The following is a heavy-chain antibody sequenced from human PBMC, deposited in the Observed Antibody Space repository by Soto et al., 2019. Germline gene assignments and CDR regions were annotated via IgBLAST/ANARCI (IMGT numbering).Heavy chain of an antibody. D-gene: IGHD5-12*01. CDR1: GVTFSSYA. CDR2: LSGGGDST. CDR3: ATGLRSVYGPFES. Sequence: GGSLRLSCVASGVTFSSYAMTWVRQAPGKGLEWVSALSGGGDSTYYAPSVRGRFAISGDNSKNTLYLQMNSLRAEDTAVYYCATGLRSVYGPFESWGQGTLVTVPS. V-gene: IGHV3-23*01. J-gene: IGHJ4*02.